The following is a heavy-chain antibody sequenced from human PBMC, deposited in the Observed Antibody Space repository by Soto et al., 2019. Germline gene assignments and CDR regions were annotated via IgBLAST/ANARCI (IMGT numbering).Heavy chain of an antibody. CDR3: ARDGDPGYSFWSGPLGGGRFDP. D-gene: IGHD3-3*01. Sequence: QVQLVQSGAEVKEPGSSVNVSCKTSGGTFGNTAVTWVRQVSGQGHEWIGGIVPLFGTANYAQKFRGRVMITADESTSTAYMDLSSLRSDDTAIYYCARDGDPGYSFWSGPLGGGRFDPWGQGTRVTVSS. CDR2: IVPLFGTA. J-gene: IGHJ5*02. CDR1: GGTFGNTA. V-gene: IGHV1-69*12.